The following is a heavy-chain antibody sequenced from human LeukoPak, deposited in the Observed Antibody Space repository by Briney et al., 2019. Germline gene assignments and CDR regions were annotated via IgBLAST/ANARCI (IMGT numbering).Heavy chain of an antibody. CDR2: IYYSGTT. V-gene: IGHV4-31*03. J-gene: IGHJ3*02. D-gene: IGHD6-13*01. CDR1: GDSISSRTYY. Sequence: PSQTLSLTCTVSGDSISSRTYYWSWIRQHPGKGLEWIGYIYYSGTTYCNPSLKSRLTISVDTSENQFSLKLSSVTAADTAVYYCARNSNNAFDIWGQGTMVTVSS. CDR3: ARNSNNAFDI.